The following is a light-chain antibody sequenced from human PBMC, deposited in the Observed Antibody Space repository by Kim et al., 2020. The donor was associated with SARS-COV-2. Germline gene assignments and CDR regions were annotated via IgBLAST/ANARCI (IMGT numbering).Light chain of an antibody. J-gene: IGLJ2*01. V-gene: IGLV10-54*02. Sequence: LRQTATFTCTGNCDIVGSQGAAWLQHHQGHPPKLLSHRNNNRPSGISERFSASRSGNTASLTINGLQPEDEADCYCSPLASSLSVEFDGGTQLTVL. CDR3: SPLASSLSVE. CDR1: CDIVGSQG. CDR2: RNN.